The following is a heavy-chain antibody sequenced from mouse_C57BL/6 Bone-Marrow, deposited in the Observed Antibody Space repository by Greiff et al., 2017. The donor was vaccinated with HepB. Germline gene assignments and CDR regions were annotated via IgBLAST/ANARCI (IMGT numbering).Heavy chain of an antibody. J-gene: IGHJ4*01. D-gene: IGHD1-1*01. V-gene: IGHV2-2*01. CDR2: IWSGGST. Sequence: VKLVESGPGLVQPSQSLSITCTVSGFSLTSYGVHWVRQSPGKGLEWLGVIWSGGSTDYNAAFISRLSISKDNSKSQVFFKMNSLQADDTAIYYCARGEDYYYYGSFAMDYWGQGASVTVSS. CDR1: GFSLTSYG. CDR3: ARGEDYYYYGSFAMDY.